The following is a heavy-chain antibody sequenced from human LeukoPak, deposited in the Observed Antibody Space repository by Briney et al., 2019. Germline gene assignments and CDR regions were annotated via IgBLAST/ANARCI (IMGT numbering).Heavy chain of an antibody. CDR3: ARGARTTSVFDI. CDR2: ISSSGSII. V-gene: IGHV3-48*03. CDR1: GFTFSTYE. D-gene: IGHD2/OR15-2a*01. J-gene: IGHJ3*02. Sequence: GGSLRLSCAASGFTFSTYEMDWVRQAPEKGLEWVSYISSSGSIIYYADSMKGRFTISRDNAKNSLYLQMNVLRAADTAVYFCARGARTTSVFDIWGQGTMVTVSS.